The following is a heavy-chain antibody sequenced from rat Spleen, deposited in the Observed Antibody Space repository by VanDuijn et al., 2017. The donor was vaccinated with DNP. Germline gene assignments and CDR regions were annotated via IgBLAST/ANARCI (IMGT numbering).Heavy chain of an antibody. V-gene: IGHV5-25*01. J-gene: IGHJ4*01. Sequence: EVQVVESGGGLVQPKGSLKLSCAASGFDFNPYAMAWVRQAPTKGLEWVASISPSGGNTYYRDSVKGRFTVSRDNAKSSLYLQMNSLRSEDTATYYCARDEGSYYYAMDAWGQGTSVTVSS. CDR3: ARDEGSYYYAMDA. CDR1: GFDFNPYA. D-gene: IGHD1-11*01. CDR2: ISPSGGNT.